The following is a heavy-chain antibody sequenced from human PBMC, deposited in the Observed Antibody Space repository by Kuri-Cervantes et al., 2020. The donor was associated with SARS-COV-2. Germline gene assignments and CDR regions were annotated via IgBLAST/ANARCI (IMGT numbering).Heavy chain of an antibody. CDR2: ISYDVSNK. Sequence: LSLTCAASGFTFSSYGMHWVRQAPGKGLEWVAVISYDVSNKYYADSVKGRFTISRDNSKNTLYLQMNSLRAEDTAVYYCAKDRRSLGGWSPYYFDYWGQGTLVTVSS. J-gene: IGHJ4*02. CDR3: AKDRRSLGGWSPYYFDY. CDR1: GFTFSSYG. V-gene: IGHV3-30*18. D-gene: IGHD6-19*01.